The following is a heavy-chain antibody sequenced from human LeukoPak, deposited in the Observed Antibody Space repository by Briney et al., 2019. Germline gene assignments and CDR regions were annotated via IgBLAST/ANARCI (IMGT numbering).Heavy chain of an antibody. Sequence: SETLSLTCTVSVGSISSYYWSWIRQPPWKGREWIGYIYYSGSTNYNPSLKSRVTISVDTSKNQFSLKLSSVTAADTAVYYCAREPSTGAPFDYWGQGTLVTVSS. CDR3: AREPSTGAPFDY. J-gene: IGHJ4*02. CDR2: IYYSGST. V-gene: IGHV4-59*12. CDR1: VGSISSYY. D-gene: IGHD5/OR15-5a*01.